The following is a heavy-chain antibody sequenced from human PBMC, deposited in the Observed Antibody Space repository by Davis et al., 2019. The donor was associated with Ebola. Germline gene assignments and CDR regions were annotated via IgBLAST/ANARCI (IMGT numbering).Heavy chain of an antibody. CDR3: ARDGSSGWWDY. J-gene: IGHJ4*02. D-gene: IGHD6-19*01. V-gene: IGHV1-46*01. Sequence: ASVKVSCKASAYTFTSYGISWVRQAPGQGLEWMGIINPSGGSTSYAQKFQGRVTMTRDTSTSTVYMELRSLRSDDTAVYYCARDGSSGWWDYWGQGTLVTVSS. CDR2: INPSGGST. CDR1: AYTFTSYG.